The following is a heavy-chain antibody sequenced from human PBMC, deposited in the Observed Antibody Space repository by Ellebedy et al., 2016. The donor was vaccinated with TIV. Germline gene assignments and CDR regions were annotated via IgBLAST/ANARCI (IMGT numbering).Heavy chain of an antibody. V-gene: IGHV4-39*01. Sequence: SETLSLXXTVSGGSISSSSYNWGWIRQPPGKGLEWIGNTYYSGSAHYNPSLKSRVTISVDTSKNQFSLKLNSVTASDTATYYCARLAIAGTHPLGDSWGQGTLVTVSS. CDR2: TYYSGSA. CDR1: GGSISSSSYN. J-gene: IGHJ4*02. CDR3: ARLAIAGTHPLGDS. D-gene: IGHD1-14*01.